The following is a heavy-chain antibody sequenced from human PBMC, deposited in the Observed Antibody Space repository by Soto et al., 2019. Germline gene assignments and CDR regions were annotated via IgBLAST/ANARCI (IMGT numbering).Heavy chain of an antibody. D-gene: IGHD6-13*01. J-gene: IGHJ4*02. V-gene: IGHV3-30*18. CDR3: AKAHQSAGPIDY. CDR1: GYTLTGYY. Sequence: SCKASGYTLTGYYMDWVRQAPGKGLEWVAVISYDGSNKYYADSVKGRFTISRDNSKNTLYLQMNSLRAEDTAVYYCAKAHQSAGPIDYWGQGTLVTVSS. CDR2: ISYDGSNK.